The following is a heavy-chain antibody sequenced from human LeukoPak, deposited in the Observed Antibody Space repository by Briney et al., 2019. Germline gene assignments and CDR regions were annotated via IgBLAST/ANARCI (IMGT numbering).Heavy chain of an antibody. D-gene: IGHD1-7*01. J-gene: IGHJ6*03. CDR1: GGSISSGDYY. CDR3: ARVTRNYDYYYYYYMDV. CDR2: IYYSGST. Sequence: SETLSLTCTVSGGSISSGDYYWSWIRQPPGKGLEWIGYIYYSGSTYYNPSLKSRVTISVDTSKNQFSLKLSSVTAADTAVYYCARVTRNYDYYYYYYMDVWGKGTTVTVSS. V-gene: IGHV4-30-4*08.